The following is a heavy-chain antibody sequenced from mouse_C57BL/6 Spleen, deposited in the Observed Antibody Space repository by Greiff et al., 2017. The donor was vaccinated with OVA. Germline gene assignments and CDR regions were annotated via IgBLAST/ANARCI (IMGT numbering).Heavy chain of an antibody. V-gene: IGHV6-3*01. CDR3: TGPYYYGPG. CDR2: IRLKSDNYAT. CDR1: GFTFSNYW. J-gene: IGHJ2*01. D-gene: IGHD1-1*01. Sequence: EVKVVESGGGLVQPGGSMKLSCVASGFTFSNYWMNWVRQSPEKGLEWVAQIRLKSDNYATHYAESVKGRFTISRDDSKSSVYLQMNNLRAEDTGIYYCTGPYYYGPGWGQGTTLTVSS.